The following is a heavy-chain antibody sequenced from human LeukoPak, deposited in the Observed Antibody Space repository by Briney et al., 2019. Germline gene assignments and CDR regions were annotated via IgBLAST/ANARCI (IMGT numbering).Heavy chain of an antibody. CDR1: GGSISSSGYS. CDR3: ARTKKVAYGDYENYFDY. D-gene: IGHD4-17*01. J-gene: IGHJ4*02. Sequence: SETLSLTCAVSGGSISSSGYSWSWIRQPPGKGLEWIGYIYYSGSTYHKPSLNSRVTISVDTSKNQFSLKLSSVTAADTAVYYCARTKKVAYGDYENYFDYWGQGTLVTVSS. CDR2: IYYSGST. V-gene: IGHV4-30-4*07.